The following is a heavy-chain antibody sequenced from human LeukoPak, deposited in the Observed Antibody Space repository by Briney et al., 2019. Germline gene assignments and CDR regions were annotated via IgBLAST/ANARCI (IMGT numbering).Heavy chain of an antibody. CDR2: IIPILGIA. Sequence: GASVKVSCKASGGTFSSYAISWVRQAPGQGLEWMGRIIPILGIANYAQKLQGRVTMTTDTSTSTAYMELRSLRSDDTAVYYCARGYPYGSGSYYNNEYYFDYWGQGTLVTVSS. CDR3: ARGYPYGSGSYYNNEYYFDY. D-gene: IGHD3-10*01. CDR1: GGTFSSYA. J-gene: IGHJ4*02. V-gene: IGHV1-69*04.